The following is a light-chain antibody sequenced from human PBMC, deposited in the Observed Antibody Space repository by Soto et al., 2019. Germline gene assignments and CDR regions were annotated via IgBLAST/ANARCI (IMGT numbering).Light chain of an antibody. CDR3: AAWDDSLNGYV. V-gene: IGLV1-44*01. Sequence: QSVLTQPPSASGTPGQRVTISCSGSSSNIGSNTVNWYQQLPGTAPKLLIYSNNQRPSGVPDRFSGSKSGTSASLAISGLQSEDAADYYCAAWDDSLNGYVLGTGTKVTV. CDR1: SSNIGSNT. J-gene: IGLJ1*01. CDR2: SNN.